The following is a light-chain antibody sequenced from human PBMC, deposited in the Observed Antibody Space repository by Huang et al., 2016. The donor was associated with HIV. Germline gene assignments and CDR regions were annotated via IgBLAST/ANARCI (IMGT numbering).Light chain of an antibody. CDR3: QQYYSTPLA. Sequence: DIVMTQSPDSLAVSLGERATINCKSSQSVLYSSNNKNFLAWYQQKPGQPPKLLIYWASTQESGVPDRFSGSGSETDFTLTITSLQAEDVAVYYCQQYYSTPLAFGGGTKVEIK. V-gene: IGKV4-1*01. J-gene: IGKJ4*01. CDR1: QSVLYSSNNKNF. CDR2: WAS.